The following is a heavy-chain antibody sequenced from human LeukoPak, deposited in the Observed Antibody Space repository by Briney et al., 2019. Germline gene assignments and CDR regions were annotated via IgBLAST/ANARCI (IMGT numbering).Heavy chain of an antibody. CDR1: DASISGYY. J-gene: IGHJ5*02. Sequence: PSETLSLTCTVSDASISGYYWSWIRQPPGKGLEWIGSIHFSGSTNYNPSLRSRVTISVDTSKNQLSLKLSSVTAADTAVYYCARGSRGYGDYVYWFDPWGQGTLVTVSS. CDR3: ARGSRGYGDYVYWFDP. V-gene: IGHV4-59*01. D-gene: IGHD4-17*01. CDR2: IHFSGST.